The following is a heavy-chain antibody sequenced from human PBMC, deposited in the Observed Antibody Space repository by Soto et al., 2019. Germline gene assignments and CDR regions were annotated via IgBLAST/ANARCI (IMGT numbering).Heavy chain of an antibody. CDR1: GYTFTSYG. CDR2: ISAYNGNT. CDR3: ARDYCSSTSCPTFDY. V-gene: IGHV1-18*04. J-gene: IGHJ4*02. Sequence: ASVKVSCKASGYTFTSYGISWLRQSPGQGLEWMGWISAYNGNTNYVQKLQGRVTMTTDTSTSTAYMELRSLRSDDTAVYYCARDYCSSTSCPTFDYWGQGTLVTVSS. D-gene: IGHD2-2*01.